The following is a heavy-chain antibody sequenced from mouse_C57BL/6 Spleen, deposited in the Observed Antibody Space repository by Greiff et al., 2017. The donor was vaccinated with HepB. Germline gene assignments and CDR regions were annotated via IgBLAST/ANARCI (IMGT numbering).Heavy chain of an antibody. CDR1: GFSLTSYG. Sequence: VHLVESGPGLVQPSQSLSITCTVSGFSLTSYGVHWVRQSPGKGLEWLGVIWSGGSTDYNVAFISRLSISKDNSKSQVFFKMNSLQADDTAIYYCARNRNYLYYFDYWGQGTTLTVSS. V-gene: IGHV2-2*01. D-gene: IGHD2-1*01. CDR3: ARNRNYLYYFDY. CDR2: IWSGGST. J-gene: IGHJ2*01.